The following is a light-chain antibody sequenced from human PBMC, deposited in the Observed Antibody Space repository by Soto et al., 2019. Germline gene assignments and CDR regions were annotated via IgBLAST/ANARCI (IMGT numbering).Light chain of an antibody. V-gene: IGLV2-14*01. CDR2: EVS. CDR1: SSDVGTYKY. J-gene: IGLJ3*02. CDR3: SSYSSSGTLGV. Sequence: QSVLTQPASVSGSPGQSITISCTGTSSDVGTYKYVSWYQQHPGKAPKLMLYEVSSRPSGVSRRFSGSKSGNRASLTISGLQPEDEADYYCSSYSSSGTLGVFGGGTKLTVL.